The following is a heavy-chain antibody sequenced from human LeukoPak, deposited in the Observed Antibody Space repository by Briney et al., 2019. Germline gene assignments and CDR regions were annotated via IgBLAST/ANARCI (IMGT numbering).Heavy chain of an antibody. D-gene: IGHD3-16*01. Sequence: SETLSLTCAVYGGSFSGYYWSWIRQPPGKGLEWIGEINHSGSTNYNPPLKSRVTISVDTSKNQFSLKLSSVTAADTAVYYCARGYTPSGDYYYGMDVWGKGTTVTVSS. CDR1: GGSFSGYY. CDR2: INHSGST. CDR3: ARGYTPSGDYYYGMDV. V-gene: IGHV4-34*01. J-gene: IGHJ6*04.